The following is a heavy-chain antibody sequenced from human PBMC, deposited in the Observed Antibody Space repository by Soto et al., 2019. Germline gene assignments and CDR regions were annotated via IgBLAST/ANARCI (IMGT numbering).Heavy chain of an antibody. CDR3: AKDAVRGVIVGYYLDD. Sequence: EVQLVESGGGLVQPGRSLRLSCAASGFSFDDYAIHWVRQTPGKGLEWVSSISGKSDSIAYAASVKGRFTISRDNAKNSLYLQMNSLRPEDTALYYCAKDAVRGVIVGYYLDDWGQGTLVTVSS. CDR2: ISGKSDSI. CDR1: GFSFDDYA. D-gene: IGHD3-10*01. V-gene: IGHV3-9*01. J-gene: IGHJ4*02.